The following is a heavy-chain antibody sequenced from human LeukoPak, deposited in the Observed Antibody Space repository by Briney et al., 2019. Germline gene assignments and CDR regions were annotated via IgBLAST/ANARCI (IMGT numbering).Heavy chain of an antibody. CDR1: GGTFSSYA. Sequence: SVKVSCKXSGGTFSSYAISWVRQAPGQGLERMGGIIPIFGTANYAQKFQGRVTITTDESTSTAYMELSSLRSEDTAVYYCAREFQNRGYYDSSGPAYWGQGTLVTVSS. CDR3: AREFQNRGYYDSSGPAY. J-gene: IGHJ4*02. CDR2: IIPIFGTA. D-gene: IGHD3-22*01. V-gene: IGHV1-69*05.